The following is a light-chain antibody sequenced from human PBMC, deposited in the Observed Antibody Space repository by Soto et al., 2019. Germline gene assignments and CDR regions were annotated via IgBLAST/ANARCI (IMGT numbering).Light chain of an antibody. Sequence: DIVITQSPDSLSVSLGERATINCKSSQSVLHSSNSLNYLAWYQQKPGQPPKLLFYWPSTREPGVPDRFSGSGSGTDFTLPIPSLQAEDVATYYCQQYYSTPQLTFGGGTKVEIK. V-gene: IGKV4-1*01. CDR2: WPS. CDR1: QSVLHSSNSLNY. CDR3: QQYYSTPQLT. J-gene: IGKJ4*01.